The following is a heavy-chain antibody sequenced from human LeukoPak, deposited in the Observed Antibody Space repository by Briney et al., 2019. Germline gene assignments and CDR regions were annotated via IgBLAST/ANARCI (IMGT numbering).Heavy chain of an antibody. CDR1: GGSFSGYY. V-gene: IGHV4-34*01. D-gene: IGHD5-12*01. CDR2: INHSGST. J-gene: IGHJ4*02. CDR3: ARRSGYDLDY. Sequence: MTSETLSLTCAVYGGSFSGYYWSWIRQPPGKGLEWIGEINHSGSTNYNPSLKSRVTISVDTSKNQFSLKLSSVTAADTAVYYCARRSGYDLDYWGQGTLVTVSS.